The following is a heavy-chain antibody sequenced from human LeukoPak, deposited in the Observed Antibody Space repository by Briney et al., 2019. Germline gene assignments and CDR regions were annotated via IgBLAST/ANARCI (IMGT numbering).Heavy chain of an antibody. Sequence: SETLSLTCTVSGGSISSYYWSWIRQPAGKGLEWIGRIYTSGSTNYNPSLKSRVTMSVDTSKNQFSLKLSSVTAADTAVYYCARHRRSSSWHKPTQDYFDYWGQGTLVTVSS. J-gene: IGHJ4*02. CDR2: IYTSGST. D-gene: IGHD6-13*01. V-gene: IGHV4-4*07. CDR1: GGSISSYY. CDR3: ARHRRSSSWHKPTQDYFDY.